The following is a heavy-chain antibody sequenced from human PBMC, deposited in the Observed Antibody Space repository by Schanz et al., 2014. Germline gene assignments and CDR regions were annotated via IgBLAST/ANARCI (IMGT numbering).Heavy chain of an antibody. CDR2: IYSDGRT. CDR1: GFTVSSNY. CDR3: AKRCSSTSCSHGAFDI. J-gene: IGHJ3*02. Sequence: EVRLLESGGGLIQPGGSLRLSCVASGFTVSSNYMSWVRQAPGKGLEWVSVIYSDGRTYYGDSVKGRFTISRDNSKNTLYLQMNSLRDEDTAMYYCAKRCSSTSCSHGAFDIWGQGTMVTVSS. D-gene: IGHD2-2*01. V-gene: IGHV3-53*01.